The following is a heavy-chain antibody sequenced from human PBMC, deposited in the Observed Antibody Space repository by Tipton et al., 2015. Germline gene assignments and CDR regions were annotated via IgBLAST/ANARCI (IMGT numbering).Heavy chain of an antibody. CDR1: NYTFSAFG. D-gene: IGHD6-13*01. CDR3: ARDRDDVDWYAIDY. Sequence: QSGPEVKRSGASVTVSCKASNYTFSAFGINWVRQAPGQGLEWMGWVTPLNGNTNLPRKHWGRVFLTTDTSTNTVYMELRSLTPDDTAVYYCARDRDDVDWYAIDYWGQGTLVTVSS. V-gene: IGHV1-18*01. CDR2: VTPLNGNT. J-gene: IGHJ4*02.